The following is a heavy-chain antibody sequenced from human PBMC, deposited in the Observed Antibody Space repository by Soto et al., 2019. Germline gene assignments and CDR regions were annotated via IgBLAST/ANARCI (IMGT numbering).Heavy chain of an antibody. J-gene: IGHJ6*02. CDR2: INPHSGGT. CDR3: ASDCSRPSCYQSPYYYGMDV. Sequence: QVQLVQSGAEVKKPGASVKVSCKASGYTFTGYYMHWVRQAPGQGLEWMGWINPHSGGTNYAQKFQGRVTMTRDTSISTAYMELSRLRSDDPAVYYCASDCSRPSCYQSPYYYGMDVWGQGTKVTVSS. CDR1: GYTFTGYY. D-gene: IGHD2-2*01. V-gene: IGHV1-2*02.